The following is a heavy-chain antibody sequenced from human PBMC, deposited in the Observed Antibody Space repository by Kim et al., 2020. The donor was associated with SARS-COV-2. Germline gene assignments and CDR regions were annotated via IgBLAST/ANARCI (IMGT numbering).Heavy chain of an antibody. CDR2: ISGSGGST. CDR3: AKGRHDYGDYFLLFDY. D-gene: IGHD4-17*01. V-gene: IGHV3-23*01. Sequence: GGSLRLSCAASGFTFSSYAMSWVRQAPGKGLEWVSAISGSGGSTYYADSVKGRFTISRDNSKNTLYLQMNSLRAEDTAVYYCAKGRHDYGDYFLLFDYWGQGTLVTVSS. CDR1: GFTFSSYA. J-gene: IGHJ4*02.